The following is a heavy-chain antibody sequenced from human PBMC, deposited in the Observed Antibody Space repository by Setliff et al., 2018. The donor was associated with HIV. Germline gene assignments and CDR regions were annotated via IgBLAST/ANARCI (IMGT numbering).Heavy chain of an antibody. D-gene: IGHD3-3*01. V-gene: IGHV4-39*01. Sequence: LSLTCTVSGPPISNTDYDWGWIRLPPGKGLEWIGSIHHSGSTWYNPSLKSRVTISAEMSTNQFSLKLFSVTAADTAVYCCARPSFGIGGGSIFDTWGQGTVVTVSS. CDR3: ARPSFGIGGGSIFDT. CDR2: IHHSGST. J-gene: IGHJ4*02. CDR1: GPPISNTDYD.